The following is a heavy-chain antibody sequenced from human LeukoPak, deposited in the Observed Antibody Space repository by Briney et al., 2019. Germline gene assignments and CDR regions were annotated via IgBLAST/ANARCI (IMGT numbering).Heavy chain of an antibody. J-gene: IGHJ4*02. D-gene: IGHD2-2*01. Sequence: GGSLRLSCAASGFTFSSYAMSWVRQAPGKGLEWVSAISGSGGSTYYADSVKGRFTISRDNSKNALYLQMNSLRAEDTAVYYCAKQYCSSTSCSYFDYWGQGTLVTVSS. V-gene: IGHV3-23*01. CDR1: GFTFSSYA. CDR3: AKQYCSSTSCSYFDY. CDR2: ISGSGGST.